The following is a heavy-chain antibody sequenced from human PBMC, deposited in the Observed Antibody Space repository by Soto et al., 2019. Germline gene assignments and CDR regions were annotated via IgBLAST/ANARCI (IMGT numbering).Heavy chain of an antibody. CDR2: IYYSGST. J-gene: IGHJ4*02. CDR1: GGSISRYY. Sequence: PSETLSLTCTVSGGSISRYYWSWIRQPPGKGLEWIGYIYYSGSTNYNPSLKSRVTISVDTSKNQFSLKLSSVTAADTAVYYCARARATIAAAAIFDCWGQGTLVTVSS. CDR3: ARARATIAAAAIFDC. D-gene: IGHD6-13*01. V-gene: IGHV4-59*12.